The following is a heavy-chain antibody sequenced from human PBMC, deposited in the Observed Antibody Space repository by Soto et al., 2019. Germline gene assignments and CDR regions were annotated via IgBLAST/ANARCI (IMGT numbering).Heavy chain of an antibody. CDR2: INHSGST. V-gene: IGHV4-34*01. CDR3: ARAPIVAAHYYYMDV. D-gene: IGHD5-12*01. Sequence: SETLSLTCAVYGGSFSGYYWSWILQPPGKGLEWIGEINHSGSTNYNPSLKSRVTISVDTSKNQFSLKLSSVTAADTAVYYCARAPIVAAHYYYMDVWGKGTTVTVSS. J-gene: IGHJ6*03. CDR1: GGSFSGYY.